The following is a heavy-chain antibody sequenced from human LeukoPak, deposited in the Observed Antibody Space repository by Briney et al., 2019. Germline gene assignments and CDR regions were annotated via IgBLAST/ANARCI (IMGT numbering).Heavy chain of an antibody. J-gene: IGHJ6*03. D-gene: IGHD5-24*01. V-gene: IGHV3-21*01. CDR1: GFTFSSYS. Sequence: GGSLRLSCAASGFTFSSYSMNWVRQPPGKGLEWVSSISSSSSYIYYADSVKGRFTISRDNAKNSLYLQMNSLRAEDTAVYYCARGRDGYNYYYYYYYYMDVWGKGTTVTVSS. CDR3: ARGRDGYNYYYYYYYYMDV. CDR2: ISSSSSYI.